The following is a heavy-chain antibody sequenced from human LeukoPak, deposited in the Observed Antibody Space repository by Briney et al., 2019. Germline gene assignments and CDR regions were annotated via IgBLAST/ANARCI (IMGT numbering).Heavy chain of an antibody. V-gene: IGHV1-18*04. Sequence: ASVKVSCKASGHTFTGYYMHWVRQAPGQGLEWMGWISAYNGHTKYAQKVQGRVTMTRDTSTSTAYMELRSLRSDDTAVYYCVRSGYCYGGTCHSGAFDIWGQGTVVTVSS. D-gene: IGHD2-15*01. J-gene: IGHJ3*02. CDR1: GHTFTGYY. CDR2: ISAYNGHT. CDR3: VRSGYCYGGTCHSGAFDI.